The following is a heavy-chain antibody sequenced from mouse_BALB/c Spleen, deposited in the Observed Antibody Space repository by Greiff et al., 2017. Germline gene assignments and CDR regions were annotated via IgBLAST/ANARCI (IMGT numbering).Heavy chain of an antibody. CDR3: ASTGFDY. CDR1: GYTFTDYE. D-gene: IGHD4-1*01. V-gene: IGHV1-15*01. J-gene: IGHJ2*01. CDR2: IDPETGGT. Sequence: QVQLKESGAELVRPGASVTLSCKASGYTFTDYEMHWVKQTPVHGLEWIGAIDPETGGTAYNQKFKGKATLTADKSSSTAYMELRSLTSEDSAVYYSASTGFDYWGQGTTLTVSS.